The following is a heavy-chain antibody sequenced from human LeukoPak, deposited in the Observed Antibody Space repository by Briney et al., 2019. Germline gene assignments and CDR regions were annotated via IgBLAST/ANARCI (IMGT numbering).Heavy chain of an antibody. Sequence: ASVKVSCKASGHTFTSYGISWVRQAPGQGLEWMGWISAYNGNTNYAQKLQGRVTMTTDTSTSTAYMELRSLRSDDTAVYYCARVTESYSSSWYYYYYYMDVWGKGTTVTISS. CDR1: GHTFTSYG. CDR2: ISAYNGNT. CDR3: ARVTESYSSSWYYYYYYMDV. J-gene: IGHJ6*03. V-gene: IGHV1-18*01. D-gene: IGHD6-13*01.